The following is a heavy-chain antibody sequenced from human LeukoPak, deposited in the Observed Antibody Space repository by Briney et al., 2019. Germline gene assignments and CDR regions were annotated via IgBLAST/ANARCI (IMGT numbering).Heavy chain of an antibody. V-gene: IGHV3-21*01. Sequence: PGGSLRLSCAASGFTFSSYSMNWVRQAPGKGLEWVSSISSSSSYIYYADSVKGRFTISRDNAKNSLYLQMNSLRAEDTAVHYCARDLSYSSSSLYFDYWGQGTLVTVSS. D-gene: IGHD6-6*01. CDR3: ARDLSYSSSSLYFDY. CDR2: ISSSSSYI. CDR1: GFTFSSYS. J-gene: IGHJ4*02.